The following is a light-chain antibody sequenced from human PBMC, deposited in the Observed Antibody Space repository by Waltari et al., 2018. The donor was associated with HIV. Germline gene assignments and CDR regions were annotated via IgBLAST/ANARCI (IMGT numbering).Light chain of an antibody. CDR3: QHCNSYSPWT. Sequence: DLQMTHSPSTLSASVGDRVTITCRASQSISSWLAWYQQKPGKAHKLLIYKASSLESGVPSRFSGSGSGTEFTLTISSLQPDDFATYYCQHCNSYSPWTFGQGTKVEIK. CDR1: QSISSW. CDR2: KAS. J-gene: IGKJ1*01. V-gene: IGKV1-5*03.